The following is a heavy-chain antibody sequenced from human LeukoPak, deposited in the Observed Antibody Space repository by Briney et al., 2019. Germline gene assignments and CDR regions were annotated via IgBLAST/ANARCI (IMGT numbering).Heavy chain of an antibody. V-gene: IGHV3-30*04. CDR2: TSYDGNIT. CDR1: GFTFSSYA. Sequence: PGGSLRLSCAASGFTFSSYAMHWVRQAPGKGLEWVAVTSYDGNITYSIDSVKGRFTISRDNSKDTLYLQMNSLRAEDTAVYYCAGDRAYPNDVFNIWGQGTMITVS. J-gene: IGHJ3*02. CDR3: AGDRAYPNDVFNI. D-gene: IGHD2-21*01.